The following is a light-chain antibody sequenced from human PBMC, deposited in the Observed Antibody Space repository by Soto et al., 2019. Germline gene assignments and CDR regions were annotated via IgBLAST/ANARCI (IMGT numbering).Light chain of an antibody. V-gene: IGKV3-20*01. CDR3: QQYGSSPTWT. CDR1: QSVSSNY. Sequence: ESVLTQSPGTLSLSPGERATLSCSASQSVSSNYLAWYQQKPGQAPRLLIYGASTRASGIPDRFSGSGSGTDFTLTISRLEPEDSAAYYCQQYGSSPTWTFGQGTKVDIK. J-gene: IGKJ1*01. CDR2: GAS.